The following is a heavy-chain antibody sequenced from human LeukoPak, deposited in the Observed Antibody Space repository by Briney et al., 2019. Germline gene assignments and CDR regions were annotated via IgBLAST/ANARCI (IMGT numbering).Heavy chain of an antibody. D-gene: IGHD2-21*01. CDR3: ARASTPRVIASFDY. V-gene: IGHV1-2*02. J-gene: IGHJ4*02. CDR1: GYTFTGYY. CDR2: INPNSGGT. Sequence: ASVKVSCKASGYTFTGYYMHWVRQAPRQGLEWMGWINPNSGGTNYAQKFQGRVTMTRDTSISTAYMELSRLRSDDTAVYYCARASTPRVIASFDYWGQGSLVTVSS.